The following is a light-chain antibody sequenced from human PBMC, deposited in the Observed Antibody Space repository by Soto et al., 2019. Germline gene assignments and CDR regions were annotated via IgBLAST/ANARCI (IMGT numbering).Light chain of an antibody. Sequence: QSALTQPASVSGSPGQSITISCTGTSSDVGTYNYVSWYQQHPGKAPKLMIYDVSNRPSGVSNRCSGSKSGNSASLTISGLQAEDEADYSCSSHTGSTVVFGGGTKLTVL. CDR3: SSHTGSTVV. CDR1: SSDVGTYNY. CDR2: DVS. J-gene: IGLJ2*01. V-gene: IGLV2-14*01.